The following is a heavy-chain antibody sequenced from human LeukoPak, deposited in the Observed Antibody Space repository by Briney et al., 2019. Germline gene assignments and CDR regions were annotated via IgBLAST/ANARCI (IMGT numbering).Heavy chain of an antibody. Sequence: ASVKVSCKASGYTFTSYDINWVRQATGQGLEWMGWMNPNSGNTGYAQKFQGRVTMTRNTSISTAYMELSSLRSEDTAVYYCAREVVVPAAMSRNWFDPWGQGTLVTVSS. V-gene: IGHV1-8*01. CDR2: MNPNSGNT. D-gene: IGHD2-2*01. CDR1: GYTFTSYD. J-gene: IGHJ5*02. CDR3: AREVVVPAAMSRNWFDP.